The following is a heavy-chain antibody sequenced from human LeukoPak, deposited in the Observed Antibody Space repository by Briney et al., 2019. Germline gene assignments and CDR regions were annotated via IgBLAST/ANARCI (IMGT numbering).Heavy chain of an antibody. CDR2: ISGSGGIT. Sequence: GGSLRLSCAASGFTFSSYAMTWVRQAPGKGLEWVSGISGSGGITYYADSVKGRFTISRDNSKNTLYLQMNSLRAEDTAVYYCASSSGWHIDGRFDYWGQGTLVTVSS. V-gene: IGHV3-23*01. CDR3: ASSSGWHIDGRFDY. D-gene: IGHD6-19*01. J-gene: IGHJ4*02. CDR1: GFTFSSYA.